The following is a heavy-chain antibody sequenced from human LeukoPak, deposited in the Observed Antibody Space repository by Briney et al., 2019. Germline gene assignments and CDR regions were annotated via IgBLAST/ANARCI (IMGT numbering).Heavy chain of an antibody. CDR2: ISGSGGST. J-gene: IGHJ3*02. V-gene: IGHV3-23*01. CDR1: GFTFSSYA. Sequence: RGSLRLSSAASGFTFSSYAMSWVRQAPGKGLEWVSGISGSGGSTFYANSVKGRFPISRDNSKNTLYLQMNSLRAEDTAVYYCAKDLSDIVARGAFDIWGQGTMVTVSS. D-gene: IGHD5-12*01. CDR3: AKDLSDIVARGAFDI.